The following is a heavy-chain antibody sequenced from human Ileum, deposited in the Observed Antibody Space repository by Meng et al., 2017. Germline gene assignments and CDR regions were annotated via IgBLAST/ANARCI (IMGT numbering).Heavy chain of an antibody. CDR3: ARERGVWGSYRHYYFDY. Sequence: QFRRFPSVPEVLTPGASVSVSCTASVYTFSVYGITSVRHAPGQGVEGMGWNSAYNGNTNYAQKRQCRVTMTTDTSTSTAYMELRSLRSDDTAVYYCARERGVWGSYRHYYFDYWGQGTLVTVSS. J-gene: IGHJ4*02. CDR1: VYTFSVYG. CDR2: NSAYNGNT. D-gene: IGHD3-16*02. V-gene: IGHV1-18*01.